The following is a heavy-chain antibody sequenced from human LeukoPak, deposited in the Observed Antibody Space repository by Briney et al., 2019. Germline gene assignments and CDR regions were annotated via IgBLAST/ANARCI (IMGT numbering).Heavy chain of an antibody. CDR2: ISYTGST. D-gene: IGHD3-10*01. J-gene: IGHJ5*02. CDR1: GGSISPYF. V-gene: IGHV4-59*01. Sequence: SETLSLTCTVSGGSISPYFWSWIRQPPGKGLEWIGYISYTGSTIYSPSLKGRVTISVDTSKNQFSLQLTSVTAADTAVYYCARDDYRGVTNFDPWGQGTLVTVSS. CDR3: ARDDYRGVTNFDP.